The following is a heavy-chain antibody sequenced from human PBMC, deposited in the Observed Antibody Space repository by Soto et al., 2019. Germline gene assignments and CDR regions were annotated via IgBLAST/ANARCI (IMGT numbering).Heavy chain of an antibody. CDR3: ARDNRSFWNGYYRRYDYYGMDV. CDR1: GFSFSDYY. D-gene: IGHD3-3*01. CDR2: TGRSLYPI. J-gene: IGHJ6*02. V-gene: IGHV3-11*01. Sequence: HVQLVESGGGLVEPGGSLRLSCAASGFSFSDYYVNWIRQAPGKGLEWISYTGRSLYPIYYADSVKGRFSISRDSAKNSGFLQMNSLRVEDTAVYYCARDNRSFWNGYYRRYDYYGMDVWGRGTTVIVSS.